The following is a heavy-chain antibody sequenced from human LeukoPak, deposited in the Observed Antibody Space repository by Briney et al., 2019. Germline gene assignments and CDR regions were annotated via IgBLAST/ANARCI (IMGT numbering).Heavy chain of an antibody. CDR1: GFTFSDYY. CDR2: ISSSGSTI. CDR3: AVITIFGVAPRDFDY. V-gene: IGHV3-11*01. D-gene: IGHD3-3*01. Sequence: GGSLRLSCAASGFTFSDYYMSWIRQAPGKGLEWVSYISSSGSTIYYADSVKGRFTISRDNAKNSLYLQMNSLRAEDTAVYYCAVITIFGVAPRDFDYWGQGTLVTVSS. J-gene: IGHJ4*02.